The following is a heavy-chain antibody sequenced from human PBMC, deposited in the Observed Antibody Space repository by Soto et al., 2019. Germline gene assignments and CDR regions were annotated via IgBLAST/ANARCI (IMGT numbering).Heavy chain of an antibody. J-gene: IGHJ6*02. CDR3: VGYPRYCISTSCSIDYYGMDV. Sequence: SGPTLVNPTQTLTLTCTFSGFSLSTSGVGAGWIRQPPGKALEWLALIYWDDDKRYSPSLKSRLTITKDTSKNQVVLTMTNMDPVDTATYYCVGYPRYCISTSCSIDYYGMDVWGQGTTVTVSS. CDR2: IYWDDDK. CDR1: GFSLSTSGVG. D-gene: IGHD2-2*01. V-gene: IGHV2-5*02.